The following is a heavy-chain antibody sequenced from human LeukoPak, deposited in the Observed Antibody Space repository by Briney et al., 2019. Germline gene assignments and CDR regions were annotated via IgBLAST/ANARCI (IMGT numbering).Heavy chain of an antibody. J-gene: IGHJ5*02. CDR1: GFTFSSYE. CDR3: ARGVWFGELSWFDP. V-gene: IGHV3-48*03. D-gene: IGHD3-10*01. Sequence: GGSLRLSCAASGFTFSSYEMNWVRQAPGKGLEWVSYISSSGSTIYYADSVKGRFTISRDNAKNSLYLQMNSLRAEDTAVYYCARGVWFGELSWFDPWGQGTLVTVSS. CDR2: ISSSGSTI.